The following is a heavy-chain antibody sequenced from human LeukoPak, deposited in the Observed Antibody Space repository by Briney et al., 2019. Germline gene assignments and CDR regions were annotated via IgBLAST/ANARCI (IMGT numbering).Heavy chain of an antibody. V-gene: IGHV4-38-2*02. Sequence: SETLSLTCSVSGFSISSGYYWGWIRQPPGKGLEWIGSIYHSGSIYYNPSLKSRVTISVDTSKNQFSLKLSSVTAADTAVYYCARTLARNYYDRAQGFDYWGQGTLVTVSS. CDR2: IYHSGSI. CDR3: ARTLARNYYDRAQGFDY. CDR1: GFSISSGYY. J-gene: IGHJ4*02. D-gene: IGHD3-22*01.